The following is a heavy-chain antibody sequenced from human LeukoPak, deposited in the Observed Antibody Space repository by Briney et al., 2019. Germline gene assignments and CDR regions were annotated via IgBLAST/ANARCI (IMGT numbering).Heavy chain of an antibody. J-gene: IGHJ4*02. V-gene: IGHV1-46*01. Sequence: GASMKVSCTASGYTFTIYYMHWVRQAPGQGLEWMGIINPSGGSTSYAQKFQGRVTMTRDTSTSTVYMELSSLRSEDTAVYYCARDRYYYDSSGYIRGISFDYWGQGTLVTVSS. CDR1: GYTFTIYY. CDR3: ARDRYYYDSSGYIRGISFDY. D-gene: IGHD3-22*01. CDR2: INPSGGST.